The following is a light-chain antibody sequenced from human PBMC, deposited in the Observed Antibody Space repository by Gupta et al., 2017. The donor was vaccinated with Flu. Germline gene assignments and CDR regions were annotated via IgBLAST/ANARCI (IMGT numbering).Light chain of an antibody. J-gene: IGLJ2*01. CDR3: AAWDDSLSGVV. Sequence: QSVLTQPPSASGTPGQRVTISCSGGNSNIGINYVYWYQQLPGAAPKLLIYRSNQRPSGVLDRFSGSKSGTSASLAISGLRSEDEADYYCAAWDDSLSGVVFGGGTKLTVL. CDR2: RSN. CDR1: NSNIGINY. V-gene: IGLV1-47*01.